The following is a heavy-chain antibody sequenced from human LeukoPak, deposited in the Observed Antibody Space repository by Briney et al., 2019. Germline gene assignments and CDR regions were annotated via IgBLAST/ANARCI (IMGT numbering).Heavy chain of an antibody. J-gene: IGHJ1*01. D-gene: IGHD3-3*01. CDR3: ARGPDYDFWSGYYTEYFQH. Sequence: SETLSLTCTVSGGSISSYYWSCIRQPPGKGLEWIGYIYYSGSTNYNPSLKSRVTISVDTSKNQFSLKLSSVTAADTAVYYCARGPDYDFWSGYYTEYFQHWGQGTLVTVSS. V-gene: IGHV4-59*01. CDR2: IYYSGST. CDR1: GGSISSYY.